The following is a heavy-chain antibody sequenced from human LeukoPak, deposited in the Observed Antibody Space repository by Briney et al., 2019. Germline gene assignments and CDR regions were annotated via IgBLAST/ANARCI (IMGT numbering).Heavy chain of an antibody. Sequence: VKGRFTISRDNAKNSLYLQMNSLKAEDTALYYCARVVPTTVTASFFMDGWGEGTTVTVSS. V-gene: IGHV3-20*03. CDR3: ARVVPTTVTASFFMDG. J-gene: IGHJ6*01. D-gene: IGHD4-11*01.